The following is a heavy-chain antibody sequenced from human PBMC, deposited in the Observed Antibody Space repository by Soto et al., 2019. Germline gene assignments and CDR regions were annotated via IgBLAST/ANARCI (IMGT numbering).Heavy chain of an antibody. CDR1: GDSVSSNSAA. V-gene: IGHV6-1*01. J-gene: IGHJ6*03. D-gene: IGHD2-2*01. CDR2: TYYRSKWYN. Sequence: PSQTLSLTCAISGDSVSSNSAAWSWIRQSPSRGLEWLGRTYYRSKWYNDYAVSVKSRITINPDTSKNQFSLQLNSVTPEDTAVYYCARYVVPADMVGERRGYYYYMDVWGKGTTVTVSS. CDR3: ARYVVPADMVGERRGYYYYMDV.